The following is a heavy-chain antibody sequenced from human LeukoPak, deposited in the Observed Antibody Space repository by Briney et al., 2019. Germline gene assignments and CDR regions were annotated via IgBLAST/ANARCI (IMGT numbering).Heavy chain of an antibody. CDR2: ISTSGST. V-gene: IGHV4-61*02. CDR1: GGSISSGTYY. CDR3: ARGITSDAFDI. J-gene: IGHJ3*02. Sequence: SETLSLTCTVSGGSISSGTYYWGYIRQPAGKGLEWIGRISTSGSTNYNPSLKSRVSISVDTSNQQFSLQLSSATAADTAVYYCARGITSDAFDIWGQGAMVTVSS. D-gene: IGHD3-16*01.